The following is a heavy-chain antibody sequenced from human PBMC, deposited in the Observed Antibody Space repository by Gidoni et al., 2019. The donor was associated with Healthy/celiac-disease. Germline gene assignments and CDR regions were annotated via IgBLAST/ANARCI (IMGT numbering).Heavy chain of an antibody. CDR3: AKGYSSGSKRDYFDY. CDR2: ISYDGSNK. J-gene: IGHJ4*02. Sequence: QVQLVESGGGVVQPGRSLRLSCAASGFTFSSYAMHWVRQAPGKGLEWVAVISYDGSNKDYADSVKGRFTISRDNSKNTLYLQMNSLRAEDTAVYYCAKGYSSGSKRDYFDYWGQGTLVTVSS. D-gene: IGHD6-19*01. CDR1: GFTFSSYA. V-gene: IGHV3-30-3*01.